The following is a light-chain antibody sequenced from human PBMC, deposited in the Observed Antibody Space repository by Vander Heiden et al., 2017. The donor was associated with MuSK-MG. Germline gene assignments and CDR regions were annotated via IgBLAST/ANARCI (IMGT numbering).Light chain of an antibody. CDR1: QSLLHSNVYNY. J-gene: IGKJ1*01. Sequence: IVMPQSPLSLPVTPGEPASISSRSSQSLLHSNVYNYLGWYLKQPGQSPQLLFYLGSNRAAGVPDRFSGSGAGTDFTLKISRVEAEEVGVYYYMQAPQPWTFGQGTKVEIK. V-gene: IGKV2-28*01. CDR3: MQAPQPWT. CDR2: LGS.